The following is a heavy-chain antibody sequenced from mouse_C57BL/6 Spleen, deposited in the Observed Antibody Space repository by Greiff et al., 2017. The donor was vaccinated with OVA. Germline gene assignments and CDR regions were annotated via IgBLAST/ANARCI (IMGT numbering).Heavy chain of an antibody. CDR1: GYTFTSYW. CDR3: ARNGGTGKSFFFDY. CDR2: IHPNSGST. J-gene: IGHJ2*01. Sequence: QVQLQQPGAELVKPGASVKLSCKASGYTFTSYWMHWVKQRPGQGLEWIGMIHPNSGSTNYNEKFKSKATLTVDKSSSPAYMQLSSLTSEDSAVYYCARNGGTGKSFFFDYWGQGTTLTVSS. D-gene: IGHD4-1*01. V-gene: IGHV1-64*01.